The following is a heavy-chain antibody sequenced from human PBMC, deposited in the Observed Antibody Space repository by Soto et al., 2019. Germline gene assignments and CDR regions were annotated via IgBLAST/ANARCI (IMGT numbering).Heavy chain of an antibody. CDR3: XXXXXTGLFDY. J-gene: IGHJ4*02. CDR1: GGSFSGYY. Sequence: QVQLQQWGAGLLKPSETLSLTCAVYGGSFSGYYWTWIRQPPGTGLEWIGEINHSGSTNYNPSLKSRVTXXXXXXXXXXXXXXXXXXXXXXXXXXXXXXXXTGLFDYWGQGTLVTVSS. V-gene: IGHV4-34*01. CDR2: INHSGST. D-gene: IGHD1-1*01.